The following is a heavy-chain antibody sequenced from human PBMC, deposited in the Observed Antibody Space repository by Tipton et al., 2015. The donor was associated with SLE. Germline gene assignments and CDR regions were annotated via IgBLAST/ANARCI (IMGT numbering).Heavy chain of an antibody. CDR3: ARGIRYGYGAFDI. CDR2: ISTSSSYT. V-gene: IGHV3-11*06. J-gene: IGHJ3*02. CDR1: GFTFSDYY. Sequence: GSLRLSCAASGFTFSDYYMSWIRQAPGKGLEWVSDISTSSSYTNYADSVKGRSTISRDNAKNSLYPQMNSLRAEDTAVYYCARGIRYGYGAFDIWGQGTVVTVSS. D-gene: IGHD5-18*01.